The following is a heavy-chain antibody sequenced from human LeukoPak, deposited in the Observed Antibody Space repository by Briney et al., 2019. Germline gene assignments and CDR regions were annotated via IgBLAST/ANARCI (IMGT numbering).Heavy chain of an antibody. CDR3: ARARDSSWDY. Sequence: GGSLRLSCAASGFTFSSYAMQWVRQAPGKGLEWVAVISYDGSNKYYADSVKGRFTISRDDAKNSLYLQMNSLRAEDTAVYYCARARDSSWDYWGQGTLVTVSS. D-gene: IGHD6-13*01. CDR2: ISYDGSNK. J-gene: IGHJ4*02. CDR1: GFTFSSYA. V-gene: IGHV3-30-3*01.